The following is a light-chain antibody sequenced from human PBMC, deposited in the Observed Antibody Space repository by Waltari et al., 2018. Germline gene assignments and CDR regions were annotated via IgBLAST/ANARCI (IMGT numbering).Light chain of an antibody. CDR3: GSRDSSVSGKRHYV. Sequence: SSELTQDPAVSVALGETVRIKCQGASLRRQYVNWYQQKTGQAPVVVMYSKTNRASGIPDRFAASTSESAASLTITGVQATDEAEYYGGSRDSSVSGKRHYVFGTGTKVTIL. V-gene: IGLV3-19*01. J-gene: IGLJ1*01. CDR1: SLRRQY. CDR2: SKT.